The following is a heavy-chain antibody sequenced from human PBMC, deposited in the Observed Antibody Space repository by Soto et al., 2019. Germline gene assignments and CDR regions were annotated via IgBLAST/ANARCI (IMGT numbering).Heavy chain of an antibody. D-gene: IGHD3-3*01. V-gene: IGHV3-23*01. CDR2: ISGSGGST. Sequence: GGSLRLSCAASGFTFSSYAMSWVRQAPGKGLEWVSAISGSGGSTYYADSVKGRFTISRDNSKNTLYLQMNSLRAEDTAVYYCAECPFWSGYYYFDYWGQGTLVTVSS. CDR1: GFTFSSYA. J-gene: IGHJ4*02. CDR3: AECPFWSGYYYFDY.